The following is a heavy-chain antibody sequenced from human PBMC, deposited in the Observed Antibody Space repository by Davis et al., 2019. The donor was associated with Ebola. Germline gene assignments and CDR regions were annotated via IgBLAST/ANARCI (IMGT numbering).Heavy chain of an antibody. V-gene: IGHV1-69*13. Sequence: SVKVSCKASGGTFSSYAISWVRQAPGQGLEWMGGIIPIFGTANYAQKFQGRVTITADESTSTAYMELSSLRSEDTAVYYCARNTIFGGGMDVWGQGTTVTVSS. CDR1: GGTFSSYA. CDR2: IIPIFGTA. CDR3: ARNTIFGGGMDV. D-gene: IGHD3-3*01. J-gene: IGHJ6*02.